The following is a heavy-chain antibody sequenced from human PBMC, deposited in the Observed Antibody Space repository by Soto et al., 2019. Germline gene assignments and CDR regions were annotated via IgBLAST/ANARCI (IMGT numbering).Heavy chain of an antibody. V-gene: IGHV4-30-4*01. CDR1: GGSISSGDYY. CDR2: IFYSGDT. CDR3: ARDRGSSWMYKWFDP. D-gene: IGHD6-13*01. J-gene: IGHJ5*02. Sequence: PSETLSLTCTVSGGSISSGDYYWSWIRQPPGKGLEWIGYIFYSGDTYYNPPLKSRVSISVDTSKNQFSLKLSSVTAADTAVYYCARDRGSSWMYKWFDPWGQGTLVTVSS.